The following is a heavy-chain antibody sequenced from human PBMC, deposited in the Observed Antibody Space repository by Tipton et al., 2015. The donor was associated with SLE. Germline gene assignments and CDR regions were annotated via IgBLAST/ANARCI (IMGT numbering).Heavy chain of an antibody. D-gene: IGHD2-2*01. CDR2: ISSDGSNK. Sequence: SLRLSCAASQFTFRTYAMHWVRQAPGKGLEWVTVISSDGSNKYYADSVKGRFTISRDNSKNTLYLQMNSLRAEDTAVYYCAKDLGKSSSDLWGRGTLVTVSS. CDR3: AKDLGKSSSDL. V-gene: IGHV3-30-3*01. CDR1: QFTFRTYA. J-gene: IGHJ2*01.